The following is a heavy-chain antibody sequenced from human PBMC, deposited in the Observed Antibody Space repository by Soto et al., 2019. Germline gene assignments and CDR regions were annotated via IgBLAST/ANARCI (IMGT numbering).Heavy chain of an antibody. Sequence: SVKVSCKASGGTFSSYAISWVRQAPGQGLEWMGGIIPIFGTANYAQKFQGRVTITADESTSTAYMELSSLRSEDTAVYYCARDRGDSSGWSYGMDVWGQGTTVTVSS. CDR1: GGTFSSYA. D-gene: IGHD6-19*01. CDR2: IIPIFGTA. V-gene: IGHV1-69*13. J-gene: IGHJ6*02. CDR3: ARDRGDSSGWSYGMDV.